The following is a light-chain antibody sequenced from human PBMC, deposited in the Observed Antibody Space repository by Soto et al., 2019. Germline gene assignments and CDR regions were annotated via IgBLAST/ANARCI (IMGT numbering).Light chain of an antibody. Sequence: EVVMTQSPATLSVSPGERATLSCRASEYVSSNLAWYQQRAGQAPRLLIYGASTRATGIPPRFSGRGSATEFTLTIRSLQSEDFAVYYCHQYDSWPPAFGAGTKVEIK. CDR3: HQYDSWPPA. J-gene: IGKJ4*01. CDR1: EYVSSN. V-gene: IGKV3-15*01. CDR2: GAS.